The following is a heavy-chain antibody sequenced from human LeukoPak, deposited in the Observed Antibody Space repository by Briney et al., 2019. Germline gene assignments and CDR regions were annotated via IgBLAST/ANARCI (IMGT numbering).Heavy chain of an antibody. Sequence: ASVKVSCKASGYTFTSYGLSWVRQAPGQGLEWMGWISAYNGKTESSENLQGRLTMTTDTSTNTAYMELMSLSSDDTAVYYCARDREPLRYIDFGNWFDPWGQGTLVTASS. J-gene: IGHJ5*02. CDR2: ISAYNGKT. D-gene: IGHD3-9*01. CDR3: ARDREPLRYIDFGNWFDP. V-gene: IGHV1-18*01. CDR1: GYTFTSYG.